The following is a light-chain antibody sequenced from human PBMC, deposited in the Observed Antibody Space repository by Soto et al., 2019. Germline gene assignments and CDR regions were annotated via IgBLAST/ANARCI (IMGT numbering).Light chain of an antibody. J-gene: IGKJ3*01. Sequence: EIVLTQSPGTLSLSPGEGATVSCRVSQSINSNSLVWYQRKFGQAPRLLIYNTSSRATGIPDRFSGSGSGTDFTLSISRREPEDFAVYYCQHYGGSFIFRPGTKVDFK. V-gene: IGKV3-20*01. CDR1: QSINSNS. CDR3: QHYGGSFI. CDR2: NTS.